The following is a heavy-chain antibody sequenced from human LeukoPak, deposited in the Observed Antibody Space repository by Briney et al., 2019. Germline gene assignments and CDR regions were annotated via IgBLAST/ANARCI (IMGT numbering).Heavy chain of an antibody. CDR3: ARALGGYYYYYYMDV. CDR1: GYTFTSYG. D-gene: IGHD3-10*01. J-gene: IGHJ6*03. Sequence: GASVKVSCKASGYTFTSYGISWVRQAPGQGLEWMGWISGYNGKTNYAQKLQGRVTMTTDTSTSTAYMELRSLRSGDTAVYYCARALGGYYYYYYMDVWGKGTTVTVSS. CDR2: ISGYNGKT. V-gene: IGHV1-18*01.